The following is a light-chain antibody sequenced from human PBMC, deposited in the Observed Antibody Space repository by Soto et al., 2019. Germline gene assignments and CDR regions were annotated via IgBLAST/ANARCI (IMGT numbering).Light chain of an antibody. Sequence: DIVMTQSPDSLAVSLGERATINCKSSQSILYSSNNKNSLVWYQQRPGQPPKVLIYWGSAREFGVPDRFSGSGSRTDFTLTISSLQAEDVAVYYCQQYFTTPRTFGQGTKVEIK. V-gene: IGKV4-1*01. CDR3: QQYFTTPRT. CDR2: WGS. J-gene: IGKJ1*01. CDR1: QSILYSSNNKNS.